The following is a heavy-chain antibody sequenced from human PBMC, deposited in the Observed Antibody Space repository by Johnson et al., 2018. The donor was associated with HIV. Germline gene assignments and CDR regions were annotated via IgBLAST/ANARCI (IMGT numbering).Heavy chain of an antibody. CDR2: IYSGGST. CDR3: TTDLRVTTSLRAFDI. J-gene: IGHJ3*02. CDR1: GFTVSSNY. V-gene: IGHV3-53*01. Sequence: MQLVESGGGLVQPGGSLRLSCAASGFTVSSNYMSWVRQAPGTGLEWVSVIYSGGSTYYADSVKGRFTISRDNSKNTLYLQMNILKTEDTAVYYCTTDLRVTTSLRAFDIWGQGTMVTVSS. D-gene: IGHD4-17*01.